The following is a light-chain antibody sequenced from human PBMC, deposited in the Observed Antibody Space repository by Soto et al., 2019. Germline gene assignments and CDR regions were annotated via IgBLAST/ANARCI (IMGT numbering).Light chain of an antibody. Sequence: EIVLTQSPATLSLSPGERATLSCRASQSVGDYLGWYQQKPGQAPRLLIYDASQRATGVPARFSASGSGTDFTLTISSLEPEDFAVYYCQQYGRSPPVKFGQGTKVEIK. CDR3: QQYGRSPPVK. V-gene: IGKV3-11*01. CDR1: QSVGDY. CDR2: DAS. J-gene: IGKJ1*01.